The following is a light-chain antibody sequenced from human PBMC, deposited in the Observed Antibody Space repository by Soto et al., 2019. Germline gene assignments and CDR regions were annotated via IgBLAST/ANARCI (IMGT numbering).Light chain of an antibody. CDR3: SPYTSSSTLGV. Sequence: QSALTQPASVSGSPGQSSTISCTGTSSDVGGYNYVSWYQQHPGKDPKLMIYDVSNRPSGVSNRFSGSKSGNTASLTISGLQAEDEADYYCSPYTSSSTLGVFGTGTKLTVL. CDR1: SSDVGGYNY. V-gene: IGLV2-14*01. J-gene: IGLJ1*01. CDR2: DVS.